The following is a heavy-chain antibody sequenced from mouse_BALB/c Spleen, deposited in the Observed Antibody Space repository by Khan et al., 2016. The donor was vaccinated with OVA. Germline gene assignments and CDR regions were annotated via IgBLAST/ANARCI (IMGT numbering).Heavy chain of an antibody. V-gene: IGHV1-77*01. CDR2: ISPGSGDT. CDR1: GYTFTDYY. Sequence: QVQLQQSGAELARPGASVKLSCKASGYTFTDYYINWVKLRTGQGLEWIGEISPGSGDTYYNERFKGKATLTADKSSSTAYMQLSSLTSWASAVYFCARRNYFGYTFAYWGQGTLVTVSA. D-gene: IGHD1-2*01. J-gene: IGHJ3*01. CDR3: ARRNYFGYTFAY.